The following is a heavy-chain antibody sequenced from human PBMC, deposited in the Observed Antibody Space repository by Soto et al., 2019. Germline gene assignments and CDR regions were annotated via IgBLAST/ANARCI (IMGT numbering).Heavy chain of an antibody. V-gene: IGHV1-18*01. Sequence: QVQLVQSGAEVKKPGASVKVSCKASGYTFTSYGISWVRQAPGQGLEWMGWISAYNGNTNYAQKLQGRVTMTTDTSTSTAYMELRSLRSDDTAVYYCARDRRTVVVITSLGGAFYIWGQGTMVTVSS. CDR3: ARDRRTVVVITSLGGAFYI. J-gene: IGHJ3*02. CDR2: ISAYNGNT. D-gene: IGHD3-22*01. CDR1: GYTFTSYG.